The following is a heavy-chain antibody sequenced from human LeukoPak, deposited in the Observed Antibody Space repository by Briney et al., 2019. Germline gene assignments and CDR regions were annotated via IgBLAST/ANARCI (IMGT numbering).Heavy chain of an antibody. J-gene: IGHJ4*02. D-gene: IGHD6-13*01. CDR2: IYPGDSDT. V-gene: IGHV5-51*01. CDR3: ARHTSSWSREDF. Sequence: GESLKISCKGSGYSFATYWIGWVRQMPGKGLEWMGIIYPGDSDTRYNPSFQGQVTISADKSISTAYMQWSSLKASDTAIYYCARHTSSWSREDFWGQGTLVTVSS. CDR1: GYSFATYW.